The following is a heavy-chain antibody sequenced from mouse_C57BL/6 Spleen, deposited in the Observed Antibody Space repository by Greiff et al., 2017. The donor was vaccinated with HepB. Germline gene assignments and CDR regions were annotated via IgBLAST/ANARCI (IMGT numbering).Heavy chain of an antibody. V-gene: IGHV1-64*01. CDR3: ASMLYGTMGYYAMDY. Sequence: QVQLQQPGAELVKPGASVKLSCKASGYTFTSYWMPWVKQRPGQGLEWIGMIHPTSGSTNYNEKFKSQATLTVDKSSSTAYMQLSRLTSEDSAVYYCASMLYGTMGYYAMDYWGQGTSVTVSS. J-gene: IGHJ4*01. CDR2: IHPTSGST. D-gene: IGHD2-1*01. CDR1: GYTFTSYW.